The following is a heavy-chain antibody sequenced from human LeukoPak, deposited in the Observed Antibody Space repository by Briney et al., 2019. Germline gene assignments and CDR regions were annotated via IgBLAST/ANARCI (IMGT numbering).Heavy chain of an antibody. CDR2: ISDDGSNE. CDR1: GFTFDDYA. J-gene: IGHJ4*02. D-gene: IGHD6-6*01. CDR3: ARGARYSSSSDYFDY. V-gene: IGHV3-30-3*01. Sequence: GGSLRLSCAASGFTFDDYAMHWVRQAPGKGLEWVAVISDDGSNEYYADSVKGRFTISRDNSKNTLYLQMNSLRAEDTAVYYCARGARYSSSSDYFDYWGQGTLVTVSS.